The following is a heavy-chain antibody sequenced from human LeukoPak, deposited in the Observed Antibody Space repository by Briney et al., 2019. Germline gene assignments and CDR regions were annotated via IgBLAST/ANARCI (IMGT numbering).Heavy chain of an antibody. CDR2: IYYTGGT. CDR1: GGSIGSND. Sequence: KPSETLSLTCTASGGSIGSNDWTWIRQPPGKGLEYIGYIYYTGGTNYNPSLKSRVTISVDTSKNQFSLKLSSVTAADTAVYFCAKYGNSGWVIDNWGQGTLVTVSS. D-gene: IGHD6-19*01. J-gene: IGHJ4*02. CDR3: AKYGNSGWVIDN. V-gene: IGHV4-59*08.